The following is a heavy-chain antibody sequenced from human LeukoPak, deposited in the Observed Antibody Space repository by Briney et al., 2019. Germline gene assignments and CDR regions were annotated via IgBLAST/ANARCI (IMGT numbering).Heavy chain of an antibody. CDR2: ISYDGSNK. J-gene: IGHJ4*02. CDR1: GFTFSSYG. Sequence: SGGSLRLSCAASGFTFSSYGMHWVRQAPGKGLEWVAVISYDGSNKYYGDSVKGRFTISRDNSKNTLYLQMNSLRAEDTAVYYCARDYCSSTSCYVDYWGQGTLVTVSS. CDR3: ARDYCSSTSCYVDY. V-gene: IGHV3-30*03. D-gene: IGHD2-2*01.